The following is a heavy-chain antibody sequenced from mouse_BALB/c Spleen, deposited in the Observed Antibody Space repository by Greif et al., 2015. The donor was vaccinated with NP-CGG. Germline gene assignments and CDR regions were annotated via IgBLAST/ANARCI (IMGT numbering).Heavy chain of an antibody. Sequence: VMLVESGPDLVAPSQSLSITCTVSGFSLTSYGVHWVRQPPGKGLEWLVVIWSDGSTTYNSALKSRLSISKDNSKSXVFLKMNSLQTDDTAMYYCARQGGWERCFDYWGQGTTLTVSS. J-gene: IGHJ2*01. V-gene: IGHV2-6-2*01. CDR1: GFSLTSYG. CDR3: ARQGGWERCFDY. D-gene: IGHD3-3*01. CDR2: IWSDGST.